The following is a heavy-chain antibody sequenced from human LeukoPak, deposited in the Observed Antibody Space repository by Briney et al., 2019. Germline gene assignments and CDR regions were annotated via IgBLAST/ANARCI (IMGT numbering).Heavy chain of an antibody. CDR2: IYWDDDK. V-gene: IGHV2-5*02. CDR1: GFSLSTSGVS. CDR3: AHRRGTTGDLVDWFDS. D-gene: IGHD1/OR15-1a*01. Sequence: SGPTLVKPTQTLTLTCTFSGFSLSTSGVSVGWIRQPPGKALEWLALIYWDDDKRYSPSLKNRLTITKDTSKNQVVITMTNMDPVDTATYYCAHRRGTTGDLVDWFDSWGQGTLVTVSS. J-gene: IGHJ5*01.